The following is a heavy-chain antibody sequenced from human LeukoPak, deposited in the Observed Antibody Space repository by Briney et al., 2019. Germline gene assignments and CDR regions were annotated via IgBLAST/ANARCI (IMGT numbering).Heavy chain of an antibody. CDR2: ISAYNGNT. J-gene: IGHJ4*02. D-gene: IGHD3-10*01. CDR1: GYTFTSYG. Sequence: ASVKVSCKASGYTFTSYGISWVRQAPGQGLEWMGWISAYNGNTNYARKLQGRVTMTTDTSTSTAYMELRSLRSDDTAVYYCARVAPLLWFGELPKGGPLDYWGQGTLVTVSS. CDR3: ARVAPLLWFGELPKGGPLDY. V-gene: IGHV1-18*01.